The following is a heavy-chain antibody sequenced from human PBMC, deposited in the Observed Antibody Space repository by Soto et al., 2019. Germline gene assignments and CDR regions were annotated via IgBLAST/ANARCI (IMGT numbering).Heavy chain of an antibody. V-gene: IGHV3-30*18. J-gene: IGHJ4*02. CDR1: GFTFSSCG. CDR3: AKDGVGSVDY. D-gene: IGHD3-10*01. Sequence: PGGSLRLSCAASGFTFSSCGMHWVRQAPGKGLEWVAVISYDGSNKYYADSVKGRFTISRDNSKNTLYLQMNSLRAEDTAVYYCAKDGVGSVDYWGQGTLVTVSS. CDR2: ISYDGSNK.